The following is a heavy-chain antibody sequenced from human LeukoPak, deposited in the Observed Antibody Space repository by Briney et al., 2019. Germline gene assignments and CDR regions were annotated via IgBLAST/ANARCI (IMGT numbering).Heavy chain of an antibody. J-gene: IGHJ6*04. CDR1: GGSFSGYH. CDR3: ARKSYGMDV. Sequence: SETLSLTCAVYGGSFSGYHWSWIRQPPGKGLEWIGEINHSGSTNYNPSLKSRVTISVDTSKNQFSLKLSSVTAANTAVYYRARKSYGMDVWGKGTTVTVSS. CDR2: INHSGST. V-gene: IGHV4-34*01.